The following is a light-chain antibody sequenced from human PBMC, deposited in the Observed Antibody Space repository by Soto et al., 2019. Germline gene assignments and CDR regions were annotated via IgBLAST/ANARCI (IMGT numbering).Light chain of an antibody. Sequence: DTQMTQSPSSLPASVGDRVTITCRASQTVAKSLNWYQQKPGKAPEPLIYATSYLQSGVPSRFSGSGSGTDFTLTISSLQSEDFAVYYCQQYNNWPLTFGGGTKVEIK. CDR2: ATS. CDR3: QQYNNWPLT. CDR1: QTVAKS. V-gene: IGKV1-39*01. J-gene: IGKJ4*01.